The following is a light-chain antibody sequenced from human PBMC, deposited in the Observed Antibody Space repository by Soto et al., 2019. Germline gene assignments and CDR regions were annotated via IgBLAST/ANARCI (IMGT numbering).Light chain of an antibody. CDR2: NAS. V-gene: IGKV3-11*01. Sequence: IVLRQSPSTLSLSPVERAMLSFMSSQSVITFLAWFQQKPGQPPRLLIYNASNRTTGIPARFSGSGSGTDFTLTISSLEPEDFAVYYCQQRGDWPPITFGQGTRLEIK. J-gene: IGKJ5*01. CDR1: QSVITF. CDR3: QQRGDWPPIT.